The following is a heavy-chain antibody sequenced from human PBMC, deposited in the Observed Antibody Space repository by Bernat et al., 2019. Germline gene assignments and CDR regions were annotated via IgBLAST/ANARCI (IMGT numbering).Heavy chain of an antibody. D-gene: IGHD3-10*01. V-gene: IGHV4-4*02. J-gene: IGHJ4*02. CDR3: AANYFGSGSFPY. Sequence: QVQLHESGPGLVAPSGTLSLTCAVSGGSIGSTNWWNWVRQPPGKGLGWIGEIDHRGGTSYNTSLRSRVTISVDKSKNQFSLQLSSVTAADTAVYYCAANYFGSGSFPYWGQGTLVTVSS. CDR1: GGSIGSTNW. CDR2: IDHRGGT.